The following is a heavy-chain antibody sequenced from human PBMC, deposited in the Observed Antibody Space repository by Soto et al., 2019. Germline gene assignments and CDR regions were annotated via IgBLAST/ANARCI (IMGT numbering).Heavy chain of an antibody. CDR2: INAANGNA. Sequence: QVQLVQSGAEVKKPGASVKVSCKASGYSFTSYTMHWVRLAPGQRLEWMGWINAANGNAKYAQRFQGRVTITRDTSASTAYMELSSLRSEDTAVYYCARADCSSTSCSLGFAPWGQGTLVTVSS. CDR3: ARADCSSTSCSLGFAP. D-gene: IGHD2-2*01. CDR1: GYSFTSYT. V-gene: IGHV1-3*01. J-gene: IGHJ5*02.